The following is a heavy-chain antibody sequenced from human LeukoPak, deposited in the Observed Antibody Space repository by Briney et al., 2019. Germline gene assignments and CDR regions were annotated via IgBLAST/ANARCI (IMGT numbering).Heavy chain of an antibody. CDR2: IYPADSDT. CDR1: GYSFTSYW. CDR3: ARRHSSSDFDY. V-gene: IGHV5-51*01. J-gene: IGHJ4*02. Sequence: GESLKISCKGSGYSFTSYWIGWVRQMPGKGLEWMGIIYPADSDTRYSPSFRGQVTISADKSISTAYLQWSSLKASDTAMYYCARRHSSSDFDYWGQGTLVTVSS. D-gene: IGHD6-13*01.